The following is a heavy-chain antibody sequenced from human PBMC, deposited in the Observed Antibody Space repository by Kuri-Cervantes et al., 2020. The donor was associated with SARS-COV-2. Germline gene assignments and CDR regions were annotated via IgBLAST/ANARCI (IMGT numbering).Heavy chain of an antibody. CDR3: ARDRGLGSASSNGMDV. CDR1: GGSISTSY. D-gene: IGHD3-10*01. CDR2: IYHSGST. J-gene: IGHJ6*02. Sequence: SETLSLTCNVSGGSISTSYWSWIRQPPGKGLEWIGYIYHSGSTNYKPSLKSRVTISVDRSKNHFSLKVSSVTAADTAVYYCARDRGLGSASSNGMDVWGQGTTVTVSS. V-gene: IGHV4-59*01.